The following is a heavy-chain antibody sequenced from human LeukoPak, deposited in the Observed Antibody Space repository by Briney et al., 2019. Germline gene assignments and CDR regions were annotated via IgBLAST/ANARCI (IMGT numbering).Heavy chain of an antibody. Sequence: GGSLRLSCAASGFTFSSYGMHWVRQAPGKGLEWVAFIRYDGSNKYYADSVKGRFTISRDNSKNTLYLQMNSLRAEDTAVYYCAIPYPSELRYFDWLLPGDYWGQGTLVTVSS. CDR3: AIPYPSELRYFDWLLPGDY. J-gene: IGHJ4*02. CDR1: GFTFSSYG. CDR2: IRYDGSNK. V-gene: IGHV3-30*02. D-gene: IGHD3-9*01.